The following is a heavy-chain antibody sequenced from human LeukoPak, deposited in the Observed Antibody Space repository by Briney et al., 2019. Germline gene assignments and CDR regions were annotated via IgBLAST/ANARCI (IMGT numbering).Heavy chain of an antibody. CDR2: IYYSGST. D-gene: IGHD3-3*01. Sequence: PSETLSLTCTVSGGSISSYYWSWIRQPPGKGLEWIGYIYYSGSTNYSPSLKSRVTISVDTSKNQFSLKLSSVTAADTAVYYCVRGRSGYPLNWFDPWGQGTLVTVSS. V-gene: IGHV4-59*01. J-gene: IGHJ5*02. CDR3: VRGRSGYPLNWFDP. CDR1: GGSISSYY.